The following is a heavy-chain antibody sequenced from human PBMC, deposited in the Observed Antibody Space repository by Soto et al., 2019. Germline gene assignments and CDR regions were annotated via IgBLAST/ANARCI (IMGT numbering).Heavy chain of an antibody. CDR3: ATVARDHDFWSGVSGADY. J-gene: IGHJ4*02. D-gene: IGHD3-3*01. CDR2: IIPIFGTA. V-gene: IGHV1-69*06. CDR1: GGTFSSYA. Sequence: QVQLVQSGAEVKKPGSSVKVSCKASGGTFSSYAISWVRQAPGQGLEWMGGIIPIFGTANYAQKFQGRVTITADKSTSTAYMELSSLRSEDTAVYYCATVARDHDFWSGVSGADYWGQGTLVTVSS.